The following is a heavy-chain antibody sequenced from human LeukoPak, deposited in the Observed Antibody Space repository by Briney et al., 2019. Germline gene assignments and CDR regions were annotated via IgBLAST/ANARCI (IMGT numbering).Heavy chain of an antibody. CDR3: ARDPPTSILEWLSYYYYGMDV. CDR2: ISAYNGNT. CDR1: GYTFTSYG. Sequence: GASVKVSCKASGYTFTSYGISWVRQAPGQGLEWMGWISAYNGNTNYAQKLQGRVTMTTDTSTSTAYMELRSLRSDDTAVYYCARDPPTSILEWLSYYYYGMDVWGQGTTVTVSS. J-gene: IGHJ6*02. D-gene: IGHD3-3*01. V-gene: IGHV1-18*01.